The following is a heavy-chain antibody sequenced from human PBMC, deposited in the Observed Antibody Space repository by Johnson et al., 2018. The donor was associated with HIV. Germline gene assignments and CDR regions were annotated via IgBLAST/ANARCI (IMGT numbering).Heavy chain of an antibody. J-gene: IGHJ3*01. D-gene: IGHD6-19*01. Sequence: QVQLVESGGGVVQPGRSLRLSCAASGFTFSSYGMHWVRQAPGKGLEWVAVIWYDGSNQYYADSVKGRFTLSRDNAKHSLFLEMNSLGAEDTAVYYCARVLADGWFSYDVFDVWGQGTLVIVSS. V-gene: IGHV3-33*01. CDR1: GFTFSSYG. CDR3: ARVLADGWFSYDVFDV. CDR2: IWYDGSNQ.